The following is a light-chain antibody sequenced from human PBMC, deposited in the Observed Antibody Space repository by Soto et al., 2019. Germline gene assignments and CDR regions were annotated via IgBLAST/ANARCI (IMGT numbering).Light chain of an antibody. CDR3: SSYTSTTTPVV. CDR1: SSDVGGYNY. Sequence: QSVLTQSASVSGSPGQSITISCTGTSSDVGGYNYVSWYQHHPGKAPKLMIYDVSNRPLGVSNRFSGSKSGNTASLTISGLQAEDEADYYCSSYTSTTTPVVFGGGTKVTVL. CDR2: DVS. J-gene: IGLJ2*01. V-gene: IGLV2-14*03.